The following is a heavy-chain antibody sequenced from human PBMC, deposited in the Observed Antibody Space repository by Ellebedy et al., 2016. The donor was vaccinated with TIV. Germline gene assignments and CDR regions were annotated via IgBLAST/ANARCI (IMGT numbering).Heavy chain of an antibody. CDR3: ARDCLGYYDSSGYYYYYYGMDV. D-gene: IGHD3-22*01. V-gene: IGHV3-48*02. CDR2: ISSSSSTI. CDR1: GFTFSSYS. Sequence: GESLKISXAASGFTFSSYSMNWVRQAPGKGLEWVSYISSSSSTIYYADSVKGRFTISRDNAKNSLYLQMNSLRDEDTAVYYCARDCLGYYDSSGYYYYYYGMDVWGQGTTVTVSS. J-gene: IGHJ6*02.